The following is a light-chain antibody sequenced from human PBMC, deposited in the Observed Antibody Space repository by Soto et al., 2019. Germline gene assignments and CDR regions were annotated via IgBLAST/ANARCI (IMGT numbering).Light chain of an antibody. CDR3: QQYNSYSWT. J-gene: IGKJ1*01. CDR1: QSISSW. V-gene: IGKV1-5*03. Sequence: DIQVPQSPSTLSASVGDRVTITCRASQSISSWLAWYQQKPGKAPKLLIYKASSLESGVPSRFSGSGSGTEFTLTISSLQPDDFATYYCQQYNSYSWTFGQGTKVDIK. CDR2: KAS.